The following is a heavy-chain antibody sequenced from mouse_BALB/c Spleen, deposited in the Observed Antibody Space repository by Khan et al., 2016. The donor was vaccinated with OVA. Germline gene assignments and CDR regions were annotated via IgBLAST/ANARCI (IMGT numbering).Heavy chain of an antibody. CDR3: ARGSYYGYYFDY. Sequence: EVQLFESGPGLVKPSQSLSLTCTVTGYSITSGYAWNWIRQFPGNKLEWMGYISYSGVTSYTPSLKSRISITRDTSKNQSFLQFNSVTTEDTASYYCARGSYYGYYFDYWGQGTTLTVSS. D-gene: IGHD1-1*01. CDR2: ISYSGVT. V-gene: IGHV3-2*02. CDR1: GYSITSGYA. J-gene: IGHJ2*01.